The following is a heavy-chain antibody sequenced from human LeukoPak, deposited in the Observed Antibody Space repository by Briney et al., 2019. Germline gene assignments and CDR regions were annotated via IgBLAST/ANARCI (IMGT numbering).Heavy chain of an antibody. CDR2: ISHIGRT. CDR3: ARDDYRGVTNFDP. CDR1: GDSFSSHY. J-gene: IGHJ5*02. V-gene: IGHV4-59*11. Sequence: PSETLSLTCAVSGDSFSSHYWTWIRQSPGTGLEWIGYISHIGRTNYNPSLKSRVTISVDTSKNQFSLRLNSVTTADTAVYYCARDDYRGVTNFDPWGQGTLVTVSS. D-gene: IGHD3-10*01.